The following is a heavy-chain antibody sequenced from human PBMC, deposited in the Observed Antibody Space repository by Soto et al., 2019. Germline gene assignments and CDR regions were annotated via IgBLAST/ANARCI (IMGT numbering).Heavy chain of an antibody. CDR1: GGSIGNYS. CDR2: IYYSGSS. D-gene: IGHD6-13*01. J-gene: IGHJ4*02. V-gene: IGHV4-59*08. Sequence: QVQLQESGPGLVTPSDTLSLTCTVTGGSIGNYSWSLIRQSPGKGLEWIGYIYYSGSSNYNPSLKSRVASSQDSSNTQFSLKLRSLPAADTAVYNLARHSSISPIFDYWGAGTLFIVS. CDR3: ARHSSISPIFDY.